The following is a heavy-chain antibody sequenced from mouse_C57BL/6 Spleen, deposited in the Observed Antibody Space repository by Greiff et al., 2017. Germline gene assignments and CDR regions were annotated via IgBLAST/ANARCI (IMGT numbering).Heavy chain of an antibody. V-gene: IGHV1-61*01. D-gene: IGHD2-2*01. CDR3: ASGYDELYYNY. CDR2: IYPSDSET. CDR1: GYTFSSYW. J-gene: IGHJ2*01. Sequence: VQLQQPGAELVRPGSSVKLSCKASGYTFSSYWMDWVKQRPGQGLEWIGNIYPSDSETHYNHKFKDKATLTVDKSSSTAYMQLSSLTSDDSAVYCCASGYDELYYNYWGDGATLAVAS.